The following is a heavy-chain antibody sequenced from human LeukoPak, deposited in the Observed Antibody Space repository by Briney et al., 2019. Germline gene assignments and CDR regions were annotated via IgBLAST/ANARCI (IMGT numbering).Heavy chain of an antibody. D-gene: IGHD2-15*01. CDR3: ATDPLWLLPGG. CDR1: GYTLTELS. CDR2: FDPEDGET. J-gene: IGHJ4*02. V-gene: IGHV1-24*01. Sequence: ASVKVSCKVSGYTLTELSMHWVRQAPGKGLEWMGGFDPEDGETIYAQKFQGRVTMTEGTPTDTAYMELSSLRSEDTAVYYCATDPLWLLPGGWGQGTLVTVSS.